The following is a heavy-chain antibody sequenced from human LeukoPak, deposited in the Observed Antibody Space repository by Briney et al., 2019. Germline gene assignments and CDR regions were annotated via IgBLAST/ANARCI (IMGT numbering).Heavy chain of an antibody. D-gene: IGHD5-24*01. CDR1: GFTISANF. J-gene: IGHJ4*02. V-gene: IGHV3-66*01. CDR2: IYSAGRT. Sequence: PGGSLRLSCAASGFTISANFMSWVRQAPGKGLEWVSVIYSAGRTDYADSVKGRFTISRDNSKNTLYLQMNSLRPEDTAVYSCARGQRRHIDMAPSFDYWGQGTLVTVSS. CDR3: ARGQRRHIDMAPSFDY.